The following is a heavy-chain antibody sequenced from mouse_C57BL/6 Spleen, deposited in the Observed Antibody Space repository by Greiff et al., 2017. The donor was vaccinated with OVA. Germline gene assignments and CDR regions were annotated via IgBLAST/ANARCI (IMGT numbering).Heavy chain of an antibody. CDR3: ARSGGKGAMDY. D-gene: IGHD2-1*01. J-gene: IGHJ4*01. CDR1: GYTFTDYY. CDR2: INPNNGGT. Sequence: EVQLQQSGPELVKPGASVKISCKASGYTFTDYYMNWVKQSHGKSLEWIGDINPNNGGTSYNQKFKGKATLTVDKSSSTAYMGLRSLTSEDSAVYYCARSGGKGAMDYWGQGTSVTVSS. V-gene: IGHV1-26*01.